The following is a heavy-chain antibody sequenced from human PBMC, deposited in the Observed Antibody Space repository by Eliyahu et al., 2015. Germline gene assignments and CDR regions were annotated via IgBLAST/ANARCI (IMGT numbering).Heavy chain of an antibody. Sequence: EVQLVESGGGIVQPGGSLRLSCAASGFTFSDYWMHWVRQAPGKGLVWVSRISTDGIRTGYADAVKGRFTISRDNAKNTLFLQMLSLTAEDTAMYYCARGDYGALWGQGTLVTVSS. CDR1: GFTFSDYW. J-gene: IGHJ4*02. V-gene: IGHV3-74*01. CDR2: ISTDGIRT. CDR3: ARGDYGAL. D-gene: IGHD4-17*01.